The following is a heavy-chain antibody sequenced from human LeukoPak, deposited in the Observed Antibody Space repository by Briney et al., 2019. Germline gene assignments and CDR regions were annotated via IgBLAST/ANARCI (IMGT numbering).Heavy chain of an antibody. V-gene: IGHV3-7*01. J-gene: IGHJ6*03. CDR2: IKRDESEK. CDR1: GFTFSSYW. Sequence: PGGSLRLSCVASGFTFSSYWMSWVRQAPGKGLEWVATIKRDESEKYYVDSVRGRFTISRDNAKNSLYLRMNSLRAEDTAVYYCANPPGIVVVPAALIKAHYMDVWGKGTTVTVSS. D-gene: IGHD2-2*01. CDR3: ANPPGIVVVPAALIKAHYMDV.